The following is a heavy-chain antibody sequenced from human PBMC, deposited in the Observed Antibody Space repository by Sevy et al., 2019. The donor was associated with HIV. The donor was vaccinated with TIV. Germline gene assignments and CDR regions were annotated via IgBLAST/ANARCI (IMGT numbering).Heavy chain of an antibody. V-gene: IGHV3-21*01. CDR3: ARHLREFSSSSKYYFDY. D-gene: IGHD6-6*01. Sequence: GGSLRLSCAASGFTFSSYSMNWVRQAPGKGLECVSSIRSSNNYIYYADSLKGRFTISGDNAKNSLYLQMNSLRAEDTAVYFCARHLREFSSSSKYYFDYWGQGILVTVSS. CDR2: IRSSNNYI. CDR1: GFTFSSYS. J-gene: IGHJ4*02.